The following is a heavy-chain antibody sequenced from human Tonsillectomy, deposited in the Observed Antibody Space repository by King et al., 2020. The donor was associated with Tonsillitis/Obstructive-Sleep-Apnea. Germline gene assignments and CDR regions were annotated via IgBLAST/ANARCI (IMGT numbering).Heavy chain of an antibody. Sequence: VQLVESGGGLVQPGGSLRLSCAASGFTFSSYEMNWVRQAPGKGLEWVSYISSSGSTIYYADSVKGRFTISRDNAKNSLYLQMNSLRAEDTAVYYCAGAPFIVVVPAAINWFDPWGQGTLVTVSS. CDR1: GFTFSSYE. V-gene: IGHV3-48*03. CDR2: ISSSGSTI. D-gene: IGHD2-2*02. CDR3: AGAPFIVVVPAAINWFDP. J-gene: IGHJ5*02.